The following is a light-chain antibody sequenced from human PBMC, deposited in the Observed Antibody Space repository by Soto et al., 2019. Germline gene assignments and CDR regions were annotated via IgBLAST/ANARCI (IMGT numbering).Light chain of an antibody. CDR2: EVS. CDR3: SSYASSTALDVL. Sequence: QSALTQPASVSGSPGQSITISCIGSSSDVGGHNYVSWYQQHPGKAPKLMIYEVSDRPSGVSNRFSGSKSGNTASLTISGLQADDEADYYCSSYASSTALDVLFGGGTKVTVL. J-gene: IGLJ2*01. CDR1: SSDVGGHNY. V-gene: IGLV2-14*01.